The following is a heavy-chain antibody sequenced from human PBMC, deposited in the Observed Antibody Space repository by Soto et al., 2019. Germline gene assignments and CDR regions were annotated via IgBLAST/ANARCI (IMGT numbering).Heavy chain of an antibody. CDR1: GYTFTGYY. D-gene: IGHD2-15*01. J-gene: IGHJ4*01. Sequence: QVQLMQSGAEVKKPGASVKVSCKPSGYTFTGYYLHWLRQAPGQGLEWMGWINPNTGDTKYAQKFQDWLTMTSDASISTAYMELGRVRSDETAVYYCARAYHSTGDSWGYWGQGTLVTVSS. CDR3: ARAYHSTGDSWGY. CDR2: INPNTGDT. V-gene: IGHV1-2*04.